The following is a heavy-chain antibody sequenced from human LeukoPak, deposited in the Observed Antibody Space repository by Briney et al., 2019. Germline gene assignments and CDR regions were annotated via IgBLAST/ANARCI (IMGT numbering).Heavy chain of an antibody. CDR2: ISSSGSTI. Sequence: KPGGSLRLSCAASGFIFSDYYMNWIRQAPGKGLEWVSYISSSGSTIYYADSVKGRFTISRDNAKNSLYLQMNSLRAEDTAVYYCARDGSSWSGDTNFDYWGQGTLVTVSS. CDR3: ARDGSSWSGDTNFDY. CDR1: GFIFSDYY. J-gene: IGHJ4*02. D-gene: IGHD6-13*01. V-gene: IGHV3-11*01.